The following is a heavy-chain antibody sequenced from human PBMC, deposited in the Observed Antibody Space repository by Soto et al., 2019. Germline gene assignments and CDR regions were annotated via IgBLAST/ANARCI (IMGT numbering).Heavy chain of an antibody. CDR1: DKTFLSYG. Sequence: QVQLVQSGAEVKKPGASVKVSCKASDKTFLSYGISWVRQGPGQGLEWMGWISPYNGNTNYAQKLQGRVTMTTDTSTSTAYMELRSLRSDDTAVYYCATQIDTVMVFRDWGQGTLATVSS. CDR2: ISPYNGNT. D-gene: IGHD5-18*01. J-gene: IGHJ4*02. V-gene: IGHV1-18*01. CDR3: ATQIDTVMVFRD.